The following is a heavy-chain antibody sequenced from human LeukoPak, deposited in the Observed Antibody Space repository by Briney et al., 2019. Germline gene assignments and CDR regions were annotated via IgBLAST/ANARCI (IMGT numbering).Heavy chain of an antibody. CDR3: AAGTTGTSRYYYYYYMDV. D-gene: IGHD1-1*01. J-gene: IGHJ6*03. CDR1: GFTFSSYG. CDR2: IRYDGSNK. V-gene: IGHV3-30*02. Sequence: GGSLRLSCVASGFTFSSYGMHWVRRAPGKGLEWVAFIRYDGSNKYYADSVKGRFTISRDNSKNTLYLQMNSLRSEDTAVYYCAAGTTGTSRYYYYYYMDVWGKGTTVTVSS.